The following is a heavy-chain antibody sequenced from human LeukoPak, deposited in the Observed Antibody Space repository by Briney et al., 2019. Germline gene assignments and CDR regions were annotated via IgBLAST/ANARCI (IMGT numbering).Heavy chain of an antibody. CDR1: GGTFSSYA. D-gene: IGHD4-23*01. CDR2: IIPIFGTA. CDR3: AKRGNVYYYYGMDV. J-gene: IGHJ6*04. Sequence: SVKVSCKASGGTFSSYAISWVRQAPGQGLEWMGGIIPIFGTANYAQKFQGRVTITADKSTSTAYMELSSLRSEDTAVYYCAKRGNVYYYYGMDVWGKGTTVTVSS. V-gene: IGHV1-69*06.